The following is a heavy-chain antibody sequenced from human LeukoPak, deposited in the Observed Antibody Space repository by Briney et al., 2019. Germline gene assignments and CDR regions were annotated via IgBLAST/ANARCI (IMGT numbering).Heavy chain of an antibody. V-gene: IGHV1-2*02. CDR3: AREYIAVAGNWFDP. J-gene: IGHJ5*02. D-gene: IGHD6-19*01. CDR1: GYTFTGYY. CDR2: INPNSGGT. Sequence: GASVKVSCKASGYTFTGYYMHWVRQAPGQGLEWMGWINPNSGGTNYAQKFQGRVTMTRDMSTSTVYMELSSLRSEDTAVYYCAREYIAVAGNWFDPWGQGTLVTVSS.